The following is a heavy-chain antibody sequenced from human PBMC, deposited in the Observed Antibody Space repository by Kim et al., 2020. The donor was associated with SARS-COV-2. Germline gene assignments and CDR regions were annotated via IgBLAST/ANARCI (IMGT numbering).Heavy chain of an antibody. J-gene: IGHJ4*02. CDR1: GGSISSSSYY. V-gene: IGHV4-39*01. CDR2: IYYSGST. D-gene: IGHD3-16*01. Sequence: SETLSLTCTVSGGSISSSSYYWGWIRQPPGKGLEWIGSIYYSGSTYYNPSLKSRVTISVDTSKNQFSLKLSSVTAADTAVYYCARRDGGLRPFDYWGQGTLVTVSS. CDR3: ARRDGGLRPFDY.